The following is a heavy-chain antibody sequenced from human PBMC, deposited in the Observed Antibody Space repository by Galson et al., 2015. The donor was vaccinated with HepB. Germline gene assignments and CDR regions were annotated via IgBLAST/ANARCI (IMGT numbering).Heavy chain of an antibody. D-gene: IGHD3/OR15-3a*01. CDR2: INSDGSAT. Sequence: SLRLSCAASGFIFSRYSMHWVRHAPGKGLVWISRINSDGSATDYADSVKGRFTISRDNAKNTVYLQMNGLRVEDTAVYYCVRLLDVDYWGQGTLVTVSS. CDR3: VRLLDVDY. CDR1: GFIFSRYS. V-gene: IGHV3-74*01. J-gene: IGHJ4*02.